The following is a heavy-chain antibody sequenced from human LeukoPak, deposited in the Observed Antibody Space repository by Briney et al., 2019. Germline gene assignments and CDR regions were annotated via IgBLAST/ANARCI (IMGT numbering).Heavy chain of an antibody. CDR3: ARDVHDYGDYGVEDY. CDR1: GFTFSSYW. Sequence: QPGGSLRLSCAASGFTFSSYWMSWVRQAPGKGLEWVANIKQDGSEKYYVDSVKGRFTISRDNVKKSLYLQMNSLRAEDTAVYYCARDVHDYGDYGVEDYWGQGTLVTVSS. D-gene: IGHD4-17*01. V-gene: IGHV3-7*01. J-gene: IGHJ4*02. CDR2: IKQDGSEK.